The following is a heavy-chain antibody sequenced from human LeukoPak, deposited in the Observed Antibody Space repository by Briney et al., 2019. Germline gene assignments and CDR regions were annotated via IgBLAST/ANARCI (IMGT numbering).Heavy chain of an antibody. V-gene: IGHV3-30*18. CDR2: ISYDGDNK. Sequence: GGSLRLSCAASGFTFSSYGMHWVRQAPGEGLEWVAVISYDGDNKNNADSVKGRFTISRDNSKNTLYLQMNSLRAEDTAVYYCAKDKYGYGPYFDYWGQGTLVTVSS. D-gene: IGHD5-18*01. CDR1: GFTFSSYG. J-gene: IGHJ4*02. CDR3: AKDKYGYGPYFDY.